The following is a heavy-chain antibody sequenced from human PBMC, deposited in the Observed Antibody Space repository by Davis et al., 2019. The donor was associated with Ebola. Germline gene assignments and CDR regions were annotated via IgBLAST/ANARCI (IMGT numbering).Heavy chain of an antibody. Sequence: PGGSLRLSCAASGFTFSSYGMHWVRQAPGKGLEWVAVISYDGSNKYYADSVKGRFTISRNNSKNTLYLQMNRLRAEDTAVYYCARDCSGELVYLNWFDPWGQGTLVTVSS. J-gene: IGHJ5*02. CDR2: ISYDGSNK. CDR1: GFTFSSYG. D-gene: IGHD3-10*01. V-gene: IGHV3-30*03. CDR3: ARDCSGELVYLNWFDP.